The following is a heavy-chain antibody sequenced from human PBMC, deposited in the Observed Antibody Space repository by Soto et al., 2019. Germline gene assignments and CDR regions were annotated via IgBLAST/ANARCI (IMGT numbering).Heavy chain of an antibody. CDR2: IKQDGSEK. J-gene: IGHJ3*02. CDR1: GFTFSSYW. D-gene: IGHD2-15*01. V-gene: IGHV3-7*01. Sequence: GGSLRLSCAASGFTFSSYWMSWVRQAPGKGLEWVANIKQDGSEKYYVDSVKGRFTISRDNAKNSLYLQMNSLRAEDTAVYYCAREFIAATDAFDIWGQGTMVTVSS. CDR3: AREFIAATDAFDI.